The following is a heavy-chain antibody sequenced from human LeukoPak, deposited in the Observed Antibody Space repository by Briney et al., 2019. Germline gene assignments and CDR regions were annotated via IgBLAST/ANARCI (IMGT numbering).Heavy chain of an antibody. D-gene: IGHD3-10*01. J-gene: IGHJ4*02. V-gene: IGHV3-11*01. CDR2: ISSSGSTR. CDR3: ARAAPPEPWFGELDY. CDR1: GFTFSDYY. Sequence: GGSLRLSCGASGFTFSDYYMSWIRQAPGKGLEWVSHISSSGSTRYYADSVKGRFTISRDNAKNSLYLQMNSLRAEDTAVYYCARAAPPEPWFGELDYWGQGTLVTVSS.